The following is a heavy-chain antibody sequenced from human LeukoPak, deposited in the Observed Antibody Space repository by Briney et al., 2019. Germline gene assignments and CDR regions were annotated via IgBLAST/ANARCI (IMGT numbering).Heavy chain of an antibody. D-gene: IGHD3-16*02. CDR1: GSGFTFSNAW. V-gene: IGHV3-15*01. CDR3: SSVRNQLGGVIVPFDD. Sequence: GGSLRLSCAASGSGFTFSNAWLSWVRQAPGKGLEWIGLIKTKSEGGTTDYATPVKGRFTISRDDLENTLYLQMNSLKNEDTAVYFCSSVRNQLGGVIVPFDDWGQGTLVTVSS. CDR2: IKTKSEGGTT. J-gene: IGHJ4*02.